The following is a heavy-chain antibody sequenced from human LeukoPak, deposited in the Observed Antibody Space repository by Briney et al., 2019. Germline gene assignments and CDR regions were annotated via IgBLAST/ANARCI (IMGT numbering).Heavy chain of an antibody. CDR2: IYYSGST. V-gene: IGHV4-39*01. J-gene: IGHJ4*02. Sequence: PSETLSLTCTVSGGSISSSSYYWGWILQPPGKGLEWIGSIYYSGSTYYNPSLKSRVSISVHTSKNQFSLKLRSVTAADTAVYYCARLVGATSGNYFDSWGQGTLVTVSS. D-gene: IGHD1-26*01. CDR3: ARLVGATSGNYFDS. CDR1: GGSISSSSYY.